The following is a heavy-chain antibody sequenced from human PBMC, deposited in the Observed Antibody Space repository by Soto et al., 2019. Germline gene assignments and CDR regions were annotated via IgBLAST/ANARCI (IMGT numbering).Heavy chain of an antibody. CDR1: GFTFSSYG. V-gene: IGHV3-33*01. Sequence: PGGSLRLSCAASGFTFSSYGMHWVRQAPGKGLEWVAVIWYDGSNKYYADSVKGRFTISRDNSKNTLYLQMNSLRAEDTAVYYCASDEAYYYDSSGNDAFDIWGQGTMVTVSS. CDR2: IWYDGSNK. D-gene: IGHD3-22*01. CDR3: ASDEAYYYDSSGNDAFDI. J-gene: IGHJ3*02.